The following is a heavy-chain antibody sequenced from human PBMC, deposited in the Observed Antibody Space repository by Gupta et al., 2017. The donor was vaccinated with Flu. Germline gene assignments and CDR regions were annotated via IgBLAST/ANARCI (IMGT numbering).Heavy chain of an antibody. D-gene: IGHD2-21*01. CDR2: SYYSGYT. J-gene: IGHJ3*02. V-gene: IGHV4-31*03. CDR1: GGSIGSGTYY. Sequence: QVQLQESGPGLVKPSQTLSLTCTVAGGSIGSGTYYWSWIRQHTGKGLEWIGYSYYSGYTYYNTSLKSRRTISLDTSENQFSLNLNSVTVADTAVYYCARDFCDEDCRANGAFHSWGQGTMVTVSS. CDR3: ARDFCDEDCRANGAFHS.